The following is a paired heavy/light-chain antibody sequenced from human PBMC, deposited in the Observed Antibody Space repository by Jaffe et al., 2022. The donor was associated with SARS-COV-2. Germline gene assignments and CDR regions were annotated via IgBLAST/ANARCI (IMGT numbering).Light chain of an antibody. Sequence: SYELTQPPSVSVSPGQTARITCSGDALPKQYAYWYQQKPGQAPVLVIYKDSERPSGIPERFSGSSSGTTVTLTISGVQAEDEADYYCQSADSSLKVFGGGTKLTVL. CDR1: ALPKQY. V-gene: IGLV3-25*03. CDR2: KDS. CDR3: QSADSSLKV. J-gene: IGLJ3*02.
Heavy chain of an antibody. D-gene: IGHD3-16*02. CDR3: TTEVMITFGGVIVTPSDY. V-gene: IGHV3-15*01. CDR2: IKSKTDGGTT. Sequence: EVQLVESGGGLVKPGGSLRLSCAASGFTFSNAWMSWVRQAPGKGLEWVGRIKSKTDGGTTDYAAPVKGRFTISRDDSKNTLYLQMNSLKTEDTAVYYCTTEVMITFGGVIVTPSDYWGQGTLVTVSS. CDR1: GFTFSNAW. J-gene: IGHJ4*02.